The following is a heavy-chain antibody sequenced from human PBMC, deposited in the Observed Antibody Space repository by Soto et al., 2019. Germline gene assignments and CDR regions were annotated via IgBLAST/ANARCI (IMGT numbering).Heavy chain of an antibody. D-gene: IGHD3-10*01. Sequence: VQVVASGGGLVQPGRSLRLSCAVSGFRFEQYVMHWVRQAPGKGLECVSTVSPTGDTVAYADSVEGRFTVSRDNAKNSLYLQINSPKGDDPAFYYCLKDAPNGSIDNWGQGTLVIVSS. V-gene: IGHV3-9*01. CDR1: GFRFEQYV. CDR3: LKDAPNGSIDN. CDR2: VSPTGDTV. J-gene: IGHJ4*02.